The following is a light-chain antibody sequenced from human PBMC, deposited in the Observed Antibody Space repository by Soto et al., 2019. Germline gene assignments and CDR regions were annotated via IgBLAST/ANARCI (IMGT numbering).Light chain of an antibody. CDR3: SSYTITSTLV. CDR2: DVS. J-gene: IGLJ1*01. Sequence: SALTQPASVSGSPGQSITISCTGTSSDVGGYNYVSWYQQHPGKAPKLMIYDVSNRPSGVSDRFFGSKSGNTASLTISGLQTEDEADYYCSSYTITSTLVCGTGTKVTVL. V-gene: IGLV2-14*01. CDR1: SSDVGGYNY.